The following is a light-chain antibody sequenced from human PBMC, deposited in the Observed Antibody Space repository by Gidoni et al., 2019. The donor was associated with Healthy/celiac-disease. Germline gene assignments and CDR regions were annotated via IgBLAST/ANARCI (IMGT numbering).Light chain of an antibody. J-gene: IGKJ2*01. CDR3: QQYYSTPYT. Sequence: DIVMTQAPDSLDVSLGERATINCKSSQSVLYSSNNQNYLAWYQQKPGQPPKLLIYWASTRESGVPDRFSGSGSGPDFTLTISSLQAEDVAVYYCQQYYSTPYTFXQXTKLXIK. CDR2: WAS. V-gene: IGKV4-1*01. CDR1: QSVLYSSNNQNY.